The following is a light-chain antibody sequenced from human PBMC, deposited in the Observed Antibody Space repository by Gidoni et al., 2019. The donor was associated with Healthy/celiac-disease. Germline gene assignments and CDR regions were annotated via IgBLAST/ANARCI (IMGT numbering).Light chain of an antibody. CDR1: SSNIGSNY. J-gene: IGLJ2*01. CDR3: AAWDDSLSAVV. Sequence: QSVLTQPPPASGTPGPRVTISCSGSSSNIGSNYVYWYQQLPGTAPKLLIYRNNQRPSGVPDRFSGSKSGTSASLAISGLRSEDEADYYCAAWDDSLSAVVFGGGTKLTVL. V-gene: IGLV1-47*01. CDR2: RNN.